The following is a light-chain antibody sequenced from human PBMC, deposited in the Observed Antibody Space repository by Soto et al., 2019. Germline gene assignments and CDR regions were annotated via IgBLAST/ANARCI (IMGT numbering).Light chain of an antibody. CDR3: QQYGGSPAT. CDR2: GAS. Sequence: DIVLTQSPGTLSVSPGERATLSCRASQSVSSNYLAWYQQKPGQAPRLLIYGASSRATGVPDRFIASGSGTDFTLTISRLEPEDFAVYYCQQYGGSPATFGGGTKVEI. J-gene: IGKJ4*01. CDR1: QSVSSNY. V-gene: IGKV3-20*01.